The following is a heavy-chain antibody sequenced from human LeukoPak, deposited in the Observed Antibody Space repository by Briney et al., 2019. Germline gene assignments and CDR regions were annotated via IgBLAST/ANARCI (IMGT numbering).Heavy chain of an antibody. CDR1: GFTFSSYS. CDR3: ARGLDSSNGMDV. Sequence: GGSLRLSCAASGFTFSSYSMNWVRQAPGKGLEWVAVIWYDGSNKYYADSVKGRFTISRDNSKNTLYLQMNSLRAEDTAVYYCARGLDSSNGMDVWGKGTTVTVSS. CDR2: IWYDGSNK. V-gene: IGHV3-33*08. D-gene: IGHD2-2*03. J-gene: IGHJ6*04.